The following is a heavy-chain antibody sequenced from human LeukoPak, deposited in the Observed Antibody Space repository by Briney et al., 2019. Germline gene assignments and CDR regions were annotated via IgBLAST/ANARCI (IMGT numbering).Heavy chain of an antibody. CDR3: ARGAHYYDSSGYPSHFDY. CDR2: IWYDGSNK. J-gene: IGHJ4*02. CDR1: GFTFSSYG. V-gene: IGHV3-33*01. Sequence: RSRGSLRLPCAASGFTFSSYGMHWVRQAPGKGLEWVAVIWYDGSNKYYADSVKGRFTISRDNSKNTLYLQMNSLRAEDTAVYYCARGAHYYDSSGYPSHFDYWGQGTLVTVSS. D-gene: IGHD3-22*01.